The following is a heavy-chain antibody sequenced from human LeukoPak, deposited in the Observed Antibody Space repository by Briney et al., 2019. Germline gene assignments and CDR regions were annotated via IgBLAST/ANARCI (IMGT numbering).Heavy chain of an antibody. CDR2: IYTSGST. D-gene: IGHD2-15*01. Sequence: SETLSLTCTVSGGSISSYYWSWTRQPAGKGLEWIGRIYTSGSTNYNPSLKSRVTMSVDTSKNQFSLKLSSVTAADTAVYYCARTCSGGSCDVYLDAFDIWGQGTMVTVSS. V-gene: IGHV4-4*07. J-gene: IGHJ3*02. CDR1: GGSISSYY. CDR3: ARTCSGGSCDVYLDAFDI.